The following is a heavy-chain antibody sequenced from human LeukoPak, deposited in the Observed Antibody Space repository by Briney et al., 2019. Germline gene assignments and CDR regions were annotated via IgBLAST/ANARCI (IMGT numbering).Heavy chain of an antibody. V-gene: IGHV3-53*01. CDR2: IYSGGNT. CDR1: EFSVSTNY. CDR3: ARMRKQVGSRYFDP. Sequence: GSLRLSCVASEFSVSTNYMTWVRQAPGKGLEWVSVIYSGGNTYYADSVKGRFIISRDISKNIVYLQMNSLRVEDMAVYYCARMRKQVGSRYFDPWGQGTLVTVSS. J-gene: IGHJ5*02. D-gene: IGHD1-26*01.